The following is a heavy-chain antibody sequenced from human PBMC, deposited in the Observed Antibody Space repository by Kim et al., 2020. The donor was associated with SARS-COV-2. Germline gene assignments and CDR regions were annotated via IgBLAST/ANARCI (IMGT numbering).Heavy chain of an antibody. V-gene: IGHV3-30*01. Sequence: YYADSVKGRFTISRDNSKNTLYLQMNSLRAEDTAVYYCASSVVPAARPDYWGQGTLVTVSS. J-gene: IGHJ4*02. D-gene: IGHD2-2*02. CDR3: ASSVVPAARPDY.